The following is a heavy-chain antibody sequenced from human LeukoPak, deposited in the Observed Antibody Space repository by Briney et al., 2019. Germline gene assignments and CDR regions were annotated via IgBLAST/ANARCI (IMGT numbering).Heavy chain of an antibody. J-gene: IGHJ4*02. CDR1: GYTFTGYY. CDR2: INHNSGGT. Sequence: GASVKVSCKASGYTFTGYYMHWVRQAPGQGLEWMGWINHNSGGTNYAQKFQGRVTMTRDTSISTAYMELSRLRSDDTAVYYCARVAVEHPRWNIVVVPAAIVRFDYWGQGTLVTVSS. V-gene: IGHV1-2*02. CDR3: ARVAVEHPRWNIVVVPAAIVRFDY. D-gene: IGHD2-2*01.